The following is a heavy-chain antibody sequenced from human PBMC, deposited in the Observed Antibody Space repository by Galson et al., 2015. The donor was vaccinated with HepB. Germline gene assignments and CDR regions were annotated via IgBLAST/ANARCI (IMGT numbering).Heavy chain of an antibody. D-gene: IGHD1-14*01. Sequence: SLRLSCAASGFTFRSYAMSWVRQAPGKGLEWVSVISGGGDSRYYADSVKGRFTISRDNSKNTLYLQMNSLRAEDTAVYYCAKTLEPYDAFDIWGQGTLVTVS. V-gene: IGHV3-23*01. J-gene: IGHJ3*02. CDR3: AKTLEPYDAFDI. CDR1: GFTFRSYA. CDR2: ISGGGDSR.